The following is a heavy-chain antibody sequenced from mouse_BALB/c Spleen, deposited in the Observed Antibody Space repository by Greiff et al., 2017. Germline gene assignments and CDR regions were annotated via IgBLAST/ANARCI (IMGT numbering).Heavy chain of an antibody. CDR3: ARVYGNSYLDY. J-gene: IGHJ2*01. V-gene: IGHV1-31*01. D-gene: IGHD1-1*01. CDR1: GYSFTGYY. Sequence: VQLQQSGPGLVKPGASVKISCKASGYSFTGYYMPWVKQSHVKSLEWIGRINPYNGASSHNQKFKDKASLTVDKSSSTPYMGLHSLTSEDSSVYYSARVYGNSYLDYWGQGTTLTVSS. CDR2: INPYNGAS.